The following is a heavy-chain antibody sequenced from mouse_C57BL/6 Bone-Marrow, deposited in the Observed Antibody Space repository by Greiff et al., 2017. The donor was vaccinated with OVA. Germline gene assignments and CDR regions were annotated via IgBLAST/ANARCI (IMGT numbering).Heavy chain of an antibody. CDR2: INPYNGGT. CDR1: GYTFPDYY. V-gene: IGHV1-19*01. J-gene: IGHJ2*01. CDR3: ARGDWVFDY. Sequence: VQLQKSGPVLVKPGASVKMSCKASGYTFPDYYMNWVKQSHGKSLEWIGVINPYNGGTSYNQKFKGKATLTVDKSSSTAYMELNSLTSEDSAVYYCARGDWVFDYWGQGTTLTVSS. D-gene: IGHD4-1*01.